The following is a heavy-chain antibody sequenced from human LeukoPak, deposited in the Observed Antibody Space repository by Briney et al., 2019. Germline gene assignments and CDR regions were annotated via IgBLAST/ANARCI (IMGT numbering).Heavy chain of an antibody. CDR1: GFTFSSYA. J-gene: IGHJ4*02. D-gene: IGHD5-24*01. Sequence: GGSLRLSCAASGFTFSSYAMSWVRQAPGKGLEWVSAISGSGGSTYYADSVKGRFTISRDNSKNTLYLQMNSLRAEDTAVYYCAKTPPNRDGYKLGYYFDYWGQGTLVTVSS. CDR3: AKTPPNRDGYKLGYYFDY. V-gene: IGHV3-23*01. CDR2: ISGSGGST.